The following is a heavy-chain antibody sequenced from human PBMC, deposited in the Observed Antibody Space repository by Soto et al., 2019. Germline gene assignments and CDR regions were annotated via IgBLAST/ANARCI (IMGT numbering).Heavy chain of an antibody. V-gene: IGHV5-10-1*01. CDR3: ARHTPLWFGSYYYYGMDV. CDR1: GYSFTSYW. D-gene: IGHD3-10*01. CDR2: IDPSDSYT. Sequence: LGESLKISCKGSGYSFTSYWISWVRQMPGKGLEWMGRIDPSDSYTNYSPSFQGHVTISADKSISTAYLQWSSLKASDTAMYYCARHTPLWFGSYYYYGMDVWGQGTTVTVSS. J-gene: IGHJ6*02.